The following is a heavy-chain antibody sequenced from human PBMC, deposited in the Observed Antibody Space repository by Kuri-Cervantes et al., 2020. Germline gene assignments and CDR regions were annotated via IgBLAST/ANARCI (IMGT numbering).Heavy chain of an antibody. CDR2: IKQDGSEK. J-gene: IGHJ2*01. CDR3: ARVSLHYYDSSGYDWYFDL. V-gene: IGHV3-7*01. Sequence: ESLKISCAASGFTFSSYWMSWVRQAPGKGLEWVANIKQDGSEKYYVDSVKGRFTISRDNAKNSLYLQMNSLRAEDTAVYYCARVSLHYYDSSGYDWYFDLWGRGTLVTVSS. CDR1: GFTFSSYW. D-gene: IGHD3-22*01.